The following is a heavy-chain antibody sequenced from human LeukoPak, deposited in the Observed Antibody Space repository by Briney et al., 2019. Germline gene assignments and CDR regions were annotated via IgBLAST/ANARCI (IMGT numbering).Heavy chain of an antibody. J-gene: IGHJ5*02. CDR2: IISMTGKV. V-gene: IGHV1-69*05. CDR1: GGTFSSHV. CDR3: ARAGDP. Sequence: GASVKVSCKASGGTFSSHVISRVRQAPGQGLEWMGRIISMTGKVDYAQNFQGRVTITRDESTSTVCMELRSLRSEDTAVYYCARAGDPWGQGTLVTVSS.